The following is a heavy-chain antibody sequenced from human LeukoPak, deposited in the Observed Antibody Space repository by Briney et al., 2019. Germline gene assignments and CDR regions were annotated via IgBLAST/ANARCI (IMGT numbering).Heavy chain of an antibody. CDR2: IKQDGSEK. CDR1: GFTFSSYW. CDR3: ARERPYYFDSSAQEQFDY. D-gene: IGHD3-22*01. J-gene: IGHJ4*02. Sequence: GGSLRLSCAASGFTFSSYWMSWVRQAPGKGLEWVANIKQDGSEKYHVDSVKGRFTISRDNAKNSLYLQMNTLRAEDTAVYYCARERPYYFDSSAQEQFDYWGQGTLVTVSS. V-gene: IGHV3-7*01.